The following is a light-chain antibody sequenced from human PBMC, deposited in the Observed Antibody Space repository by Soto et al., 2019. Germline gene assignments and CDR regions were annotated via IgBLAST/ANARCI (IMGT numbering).Light chain of an antibody. CDR1: QSVSSN. CDR2: GAS. V-gene: IGKV3-15*01. Sequence: EIVMTQSPATLSVSPGERATLSCRASQSVSSNLAWYQQKPGQAPRLLIYGASTRATGISARFSGSGSETEFTLTISSLQSEDFAVYYCQQYNNWPTTFGGGTKVEIK. CDR3: QQYNNWPTT. J-gene: IGKJ4*01.